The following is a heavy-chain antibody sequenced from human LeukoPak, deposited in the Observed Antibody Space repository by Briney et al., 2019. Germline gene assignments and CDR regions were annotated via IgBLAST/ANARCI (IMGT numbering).Heavy chain of an antibody. J-gene: IGHJ4*02. CDR1: GGSISSSSYY. CDR2: IYYSGST. D-gene: IGHD3-22*01. Sequence: PSETLSLTCTVSGGSISSSSYYWGWIRQPPGKGLEWIGSIYYSGSTYYNPSLKSRVTISVDTSKNQFSLKLSSVTAADTAVYYCASYGYYDSSGYGFDYWGQGTLVTVSS. V-gene: IGHV4-39*07. CDR3: ASYGYYDSSGYGFDY.